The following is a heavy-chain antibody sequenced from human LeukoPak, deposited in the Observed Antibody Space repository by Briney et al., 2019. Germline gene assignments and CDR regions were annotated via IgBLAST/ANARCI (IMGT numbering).Heavy chain of an antibody. J-gene: IGHJ4*02. CDR2: ITRSGGST. Sequence: GGSLRLSCAASGFTFSSYAMSWVRQAPGKGLEWVSAITRSGGSTYYADSVKGRFTISRDNSRNTLYLQMNSLRAEDTAVYFCASEYNIGGFDYWGQGTLVTASS. CDR1: GFTFSSYA. CDR3: ASEYNIGGFDY. D-gene: IGHD6-19*01. V-gene: IGHV3-23*01.